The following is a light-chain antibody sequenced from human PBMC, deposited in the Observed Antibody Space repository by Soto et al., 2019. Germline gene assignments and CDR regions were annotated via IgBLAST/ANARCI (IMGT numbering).Light chain of an antibody. CDR2: DVS. Sequence: QSALTQPRSVSGSPGQSVTISCTGTASDVGGYSYVSWYQQRPGKVPKLIIYDVSKWPSGVPDRFSGSKSGNTASLTISGLQAEDEGDYYCCSYAGSYTFVFGTGTKLTVL. CDR1: ASDVGGYSY. CDR3: CSYAGSYTFV. V-gene: IGLV2-11*01. J-gene: IGLJ1*01.